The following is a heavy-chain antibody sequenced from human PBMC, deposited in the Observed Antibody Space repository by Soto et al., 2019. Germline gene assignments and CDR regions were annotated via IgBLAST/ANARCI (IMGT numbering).Heavy chain of an antibody. J-gene: IGHJ4*02. Sequence: PGGSLRLSCAASGFTFSNYAMSWVRQAPGKGLEWVSAISGGGGSTYYADSVKGRFTISRDNSRNTLFLQMNSLRAEDTAVYYCAKDPPVAMIFGVVIPPYYFDYWGQGTLVTV. CDR2: ISGGGGST. D-gene: IGHD3-3*01. CDR1: GFTFSNYA. V-gene: IGHV3-23*01. CDR3: AKDPPVAMIFGVVIPPYYFDY.